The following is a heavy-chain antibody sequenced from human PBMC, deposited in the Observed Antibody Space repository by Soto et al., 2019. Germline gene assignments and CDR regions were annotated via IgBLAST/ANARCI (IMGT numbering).Heavy chain of an antibody. CDR2: IIPIFGTA. CDR1: GGTFSSYA. J-gene: IGHJ5*02. D-gene: IGHD3-10*01. CDR3: ARYQDYYGSGRPPAWFDP. V-gene: IGHV1-69*01. Sequence: QVQLVQSGAEVKKPGSSVKVSCKASGGTFSSYAISWVRQAPGQGLEWMGGIIPIFGTANYAQKFQGRVTITADESTSPAYMELSSLRSEDTAVYYCARYQDYYGSGRPPAWFDPWGQGTLVTVSS.